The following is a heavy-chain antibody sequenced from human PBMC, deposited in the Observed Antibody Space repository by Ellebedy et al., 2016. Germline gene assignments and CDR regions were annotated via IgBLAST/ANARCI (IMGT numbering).Heavy chain of an antibody. V-gene: IGHV1-2*04. CDR3: ARELITPDYGMDV. CDR1: GYTFTGYY. D-gene: IGHD2-15*01. Sequence: ASVKVSCXASGYTFTGYYMHWVRQAPGQGLEWMGCINPNSGGTNYAQKFQGWVTMTRDTSTSTVYMELSSLRSEDTAVYYCARELITPDYGMDVWGQGTTVTVSS. J-gene: IGHJ6*02. CDR2: INPNSGGT.